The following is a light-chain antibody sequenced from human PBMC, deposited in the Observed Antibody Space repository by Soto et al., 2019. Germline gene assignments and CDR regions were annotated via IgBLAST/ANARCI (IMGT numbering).Light chain of an antibody. CDR1: QGISSY. J-gene: IGKJ4*02. Sequence: IQMTQSPSSFSASTGDRVTITCRASQGISSYLAWYQQKPGKAPKLLIYAASTLQSGVPSRFSGSGSGTDFTLTISCLQSEDFATYYCQQYYSYPHTFGGGTKVDIK. CDR3: QQYYSYPHT. V-gene: IGKV1-8*01. CDR2: AAS.